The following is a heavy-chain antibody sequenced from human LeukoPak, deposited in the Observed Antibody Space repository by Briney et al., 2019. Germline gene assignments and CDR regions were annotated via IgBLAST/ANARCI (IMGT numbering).Heavy chain of an antibody. V-gene: IGHV3-49*04. D-gene: IGHD3-22*01. CDR2: IRSKAYGGTT. Sequence: PGGSLRLSCTASGFTFGDYAMSWVRQAPGKGLEWVGFIRSKAYGGTTEYAASVKGRFTISGDDSKSIAYLQMNSLKTEDTAVYYCTRRGLYDSSGYPPLDYWGQGTLVTVSS. CDR1: GFTFGDYA. CDR3: TRRGLYDSSGYPPLDY. J-gene: IGHJ4*02.